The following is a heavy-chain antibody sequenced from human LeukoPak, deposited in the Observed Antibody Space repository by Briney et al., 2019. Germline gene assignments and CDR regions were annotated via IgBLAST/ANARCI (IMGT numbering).Heavy chain of an antibody. J-gene: IGHJ4*02. CDR2: ISSSSSYI. Sequence: PGGSLRLSCAASGFTFSSYSMNWVRQAPGKGLEWVSSISSSSSYIYYADSVKGRFTISRDNAKNSLYLQMNSLRAEDTAVYYCARDLGYCSSTSCRNDYWGQGTLVTVSS. CDR1: GFTFSSYS. V-gene: IGHV3-21*01. D-gene: IGHD2-2*01. CDR3: ARDLGYCSSTSCRNDY.